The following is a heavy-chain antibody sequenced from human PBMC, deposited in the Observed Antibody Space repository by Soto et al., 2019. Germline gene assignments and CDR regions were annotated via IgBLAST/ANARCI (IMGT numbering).Heavy chain of an antibody. CDR1: GGTFSSYA. V-gene: IGHV1-69*13. CDR3: ARARVGARTYDAFDI. CDR2: IIPIFGTA. J-gene: IGHJ3*02. Sequence: SVKVSCKASGGTFSSYAISWVRQAPGQGLEWMGGIIPIFGTANYAQKFQGRVTITADESTSTAYMELSSLGSEDTAVYYCARARVGARTYDAFDIWGQGTMVTVSS. D-gene: IGHD1-26*01.